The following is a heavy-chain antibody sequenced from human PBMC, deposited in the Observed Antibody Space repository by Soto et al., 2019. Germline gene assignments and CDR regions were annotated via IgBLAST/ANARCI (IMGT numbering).Heavy chain of an antibody. D-gene: IGHD5-18*01. J-gene: IGHJ6*02. CDR2: ISAYNGTT. CDR1: SYNFTGDG. CDR3: ASDSQLWLFRLQITDYHRMDV. V-gene: IGHV1-18*04. Sequence: RPSAKGACKDSSYNFTGDGIRSARQAPGQGRGWMGWISAYNGTTNYAQKLQGRVTMTTDTSTSTAYMELRSLRSDDTAVYYCASDSQLWLFRLQITDYHRMDVWAQASTVTVSS.